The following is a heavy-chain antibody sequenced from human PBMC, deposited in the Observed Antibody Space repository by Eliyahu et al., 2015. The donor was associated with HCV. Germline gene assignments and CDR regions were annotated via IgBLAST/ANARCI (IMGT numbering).Heavy chain of an antibody. CDR3: ARRSSITIFGVVIKGFDY. J-gene: IGHJ4*02. V-gene: IGHV4-39*01. D-gene: IGHD3-3*01. Sequence: GLEWIGSIYYSGSTYYNPSLKSRVTISVDTSKNQFSLKLSSVTAADTAVYYCARRSSITIFGVVIKGFDYWGQGTLVTVSS. CDR2: IYYSGST.